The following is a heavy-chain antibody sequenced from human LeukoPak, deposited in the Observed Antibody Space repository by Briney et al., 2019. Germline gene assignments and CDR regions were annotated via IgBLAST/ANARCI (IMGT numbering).Heavy chain of an antibody. CDR1: GFTFSSYW. D-gene: IGHD1-26*01. CDR3: ARVTGGSYLLIDY. CDR2: INSDGSST. Sequence: GGSLRLSCAASGFTFSSYWMHWVRQAPGKGLVWVSRINSDGSSTSYADSVKGRFTISRDNAKNTLYLQMNSLRAEDTAVYYCARVTGGSYLLIDYWGQGTLVTVSS. J-gene: IGHJ4*02. V-gene: IGHV3-74*01.